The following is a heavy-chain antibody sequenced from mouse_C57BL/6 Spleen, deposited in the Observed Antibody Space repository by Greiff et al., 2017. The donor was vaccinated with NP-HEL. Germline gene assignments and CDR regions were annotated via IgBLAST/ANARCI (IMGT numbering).Heavy chain of an antibody. CDR1: GFTFSSYA. J-gene: IGHJ2*01. CDR3: ARRGDDYGDYFDY. CDR2: ISDGGSYT. Sequence: DVMLVESGGGLVKPGGSLKLSCAASGFTFSSYAMSWVRQTPEKRLEWVATISDGGSYTYYPDNVKGRFTISRDNAKNNLYLQMSQLKSEDTAMYYCARRGDDYGDYFDYWGQGTTLTVSS. D-gene: IGHD2-4*01. V-gene: IGHV5-4*03.